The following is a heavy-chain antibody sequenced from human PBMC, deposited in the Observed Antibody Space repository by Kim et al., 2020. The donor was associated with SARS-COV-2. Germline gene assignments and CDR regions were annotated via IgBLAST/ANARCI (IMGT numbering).Heavy chain of an antibody. CDR2: INHSGST. CDR1: GGSFSGYY. Sequence: SETLSLTCAVYGGSFSGYYWSWIRQPPGKGLEWIGEINHSGSTNYNPSLKSRVTISVDTSKNQFSLKLSSMTAADTAVYYCARWGALTIFGAAPWGHYYYGMDAWGQGTTVTVSS. J-gene: IGHJ6*02. D-gene: IGHD3-3*01. V-gene: IGHV4-34*01. CDR3: ARWGALTIFGAAPWGHYYYGMDA.